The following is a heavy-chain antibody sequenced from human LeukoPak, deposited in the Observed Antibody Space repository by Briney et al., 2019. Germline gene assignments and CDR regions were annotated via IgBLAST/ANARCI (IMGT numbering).Heavy chain of an antibody. V-gene: IGHV1-46*01. CDR2: INPSGGST. CDR3: AVGLPYYDSSGYYYER. Sequence: GASVKVSCKASGYTFTSYYMHWVRQAPGQGLEWMGIINPSGGSTSYAQKFRGRVTMTRDTSTSTVYMELSSLRSEDTAVYYCAVGLPYYDSSGYYYERWGQGTLVTVSS. CDR1: GYTFTSYY. J-gene: IGHJ4*02. D-gene: IGHD3-22*01.